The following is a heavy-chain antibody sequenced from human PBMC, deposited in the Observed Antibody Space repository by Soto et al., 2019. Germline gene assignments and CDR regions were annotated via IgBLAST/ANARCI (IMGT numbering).Heavy chain of an antibody. CDR2: INHTGST. D-gene: IGHD1-7*01. J-gene: IGHJ4*02. CDR1: GGSFSGYY. V-gene: IGHV4-34*01. Sequence: QVQLQQWGAGLLKPSETLSLTCAVYGGSFSGYYWSWIRQPPGKGLEWIGEINHTGSTNDNPSLKSRVTISVDTSKNQFSLKLSSVTAADTAVYYCARGRSVRTGTTFGGEDFDYWGQGTLVTVSS. CDR3: ARGRSVRTGTTFGGEDFDY.